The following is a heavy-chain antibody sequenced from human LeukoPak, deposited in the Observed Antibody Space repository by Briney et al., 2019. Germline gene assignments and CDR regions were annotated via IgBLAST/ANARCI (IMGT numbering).Heavy chain of an antibody. J-gene: IGHJ5*02. V-gene: IGHV3-30*04. CDR3: ARVEVGDWFDP. CDR2: ISYDGSNK. D-gene: IGHD3-10*01. CDR1: GFTFSSYA. Sequence: GRSLRLSCAASGFTFSSYAMHWVRQAPGKGLEWVAVISYDGSNKYYADSVKGRFTISRDNSKNTLYLQMNSLRAEDTAVYYCARVEVGDWFDPWGQGTLVTVSS.